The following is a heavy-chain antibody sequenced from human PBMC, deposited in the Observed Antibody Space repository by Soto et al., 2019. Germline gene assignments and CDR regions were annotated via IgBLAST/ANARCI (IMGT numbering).Heavy chain of an antibody. CDR1: GFTFSSYD. V-gene: IGHV3-13*01. CDR2: IGTAGDT. J-gene: IGHJ4*02. D-gene: IGHD6-6*01. Sequence: GGSLRLSCAASGFTFSSYDMHWVRQATGKGLEWVSAIGTAGDTYYPGSVKGRFTISRENAKNSLYLQMNSLRAGDTAVYYCARAPTRSSPDYWGQGTLVTVSS. CDR3: ARAPTRSSPDY.